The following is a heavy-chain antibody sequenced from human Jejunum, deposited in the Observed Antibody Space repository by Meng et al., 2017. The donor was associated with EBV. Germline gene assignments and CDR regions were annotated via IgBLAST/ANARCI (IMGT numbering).Heavy chain of an antibody. CDR3: ARELTAAAGNWFDS. D-gene: IGHD6-13*01. Sequence: EVKWVGCGGGLVEAGGSRGSSWEASGFTFSNDPMSWASQAPGKGLEWVSAISGPGGSTYYADSVKGRFTISRDNSNNFLYLQMNSLRVEDTAVYYCARELTAAAGNWFDSWGQGTLVTVSS. J-gene: IGHJ5*01. V-gene: IGHV3-23*04. CDR2: ISGPGGST. CDR1: GFTFSNDP.